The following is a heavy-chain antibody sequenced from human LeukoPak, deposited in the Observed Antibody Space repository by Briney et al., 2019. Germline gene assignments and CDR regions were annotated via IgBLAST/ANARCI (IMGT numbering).Heavy chain of an antibody. J-gene: IGHJ5*02. D-gene: IGHD6-13*01. CDR2: LRSGGNDK. Sequence: PGGSLRLSCAASGFSFSTADMHWVRQAPGKGLEWVAFLRSGGNDKYYAGSVKGRFTISRDNSKNTLFLQMNSLRAEDTAVYYCAKGGSSWYRWFDPWGQGTLVTVSS. CDR1: GFSFSTAD. CDR3: AKGGSSWYRWFDP. V-gene: IGHV3-30*02.